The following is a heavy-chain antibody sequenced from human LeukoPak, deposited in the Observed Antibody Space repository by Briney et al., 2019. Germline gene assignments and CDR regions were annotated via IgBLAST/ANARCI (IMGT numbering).Heavy chain of an antibody. J-gene: IGHJ3*02. V-gene: IGHV3-74*01. CDR2: INNDGSYI. CDR1: GFTFSPAW. CDR3: ARDRESVAFDI. Sequence: PGGSLRLSCAASGFTFSPAWMHWVRQAPGKGLEWVSRINNDGSYINYADSVKGRFTISRDNAKNTLSLQMNSLRAEDTAVYYCARDRESVAFDIWGQGTMVTVSS.